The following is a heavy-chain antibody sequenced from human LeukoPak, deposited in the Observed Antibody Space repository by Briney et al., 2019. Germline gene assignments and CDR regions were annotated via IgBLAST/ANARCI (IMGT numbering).Heavy chain of an antibody. J-gene: IGHJ3*02. Sequence: SETLSLTCTVSGGPISSYYWSWIRQPPGKGLEWIGYIYYSGSTNYNPSLKSRVTISVDTSKNQFSLKLSSVTAADTAVYYCARRGRYDAFDIWGQGTMVTVSS. CDR2: IYYSGST. V-gene: IGHV4-59*08. D-gene: IGHD6-19*01. CDR3: ARRGRYDAFDI. CDR1: GGPISSYY.